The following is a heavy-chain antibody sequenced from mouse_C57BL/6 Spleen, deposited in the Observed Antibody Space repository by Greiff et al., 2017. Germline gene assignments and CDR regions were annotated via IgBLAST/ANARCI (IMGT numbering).Heavy chain of an antibody. CDR2: ISSGGDYI. CDR1: GFTFSSYA. D-gene: IGHD2-3*01. CDR3: TRDRFDGYYDY. Sequence: EVKVVESGEGLVKPGGSLKLSCAASGFTFSSYAMSWVRQTPEKRLEWVAYISSGGDYIYYADTVKGRFTISRDNARNTLYLQMSSLKSEDTAMYYCTRDRFDGYYDYWGQGTTLTVSS. J-gene: IGHJ2*01. V-gene: IGHV5-9-1*02.